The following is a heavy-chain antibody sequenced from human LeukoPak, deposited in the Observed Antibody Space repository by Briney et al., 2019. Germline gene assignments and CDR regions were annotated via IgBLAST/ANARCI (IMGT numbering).Heavy chain of an antibody. CDR3: ARDLSWGWYYYDSSGYPDY. CDR2: ISSSSSYI. D-gene: IGHD3-22*01. J-gene: IGHJ4*02. CDR1: GFTFSSYA. V-gene: IGHV3-21*01. Sequence: GGSLRLSCAASGFTFSSYAMHWVRQAPGKGLEWVSSISSSSSYIYYADSVKGRFTISRDNAKNSLYLQMNSLRAEDTAVYYCARDLSWGWYYYDSSGYPDYWGQGTLVTVSS.